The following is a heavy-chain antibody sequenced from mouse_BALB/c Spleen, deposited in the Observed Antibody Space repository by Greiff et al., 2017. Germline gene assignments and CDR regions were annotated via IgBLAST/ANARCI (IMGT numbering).Heavy chain of an antibody. CDR1: GFSLTDYG. CDR2: IWGGGST. CDR3: AKHYYGSSDYAMDY. Sequence: VQLQQSVPGLVAPSQSLSITCTVSGFSLTDYGVSWIRQPPGKGLEWLGVIWGGGSTYYNSALKSRLSISKDNSKSQVFLKMNSLQTDDTAMYYCAKHYYGSSDYAMDYWGQGTSVTVSS. D-gene: IGHD1-1*01. V-gene: IGHV2-6-5*01. J-gene: IGHJ4*01.